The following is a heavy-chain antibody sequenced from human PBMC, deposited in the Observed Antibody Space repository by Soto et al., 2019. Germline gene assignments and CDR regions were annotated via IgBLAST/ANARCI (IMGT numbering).Heavy chain of an antibody. CDR3: ARHATRSYDY. V-gene: IGHV4-59*08. J-gene: IGHJ4*02. CDR2: IYYNGNT. Sequence: SETLSLTCTVSRGSVSTYYWSWIRQPPGKGLECIGYIYYNGNTNYNPSLKSRVTISVDTSKNQFTLNLNSVTAADTAVYYCARHATRSYDYWGQGTLVTVSS. CDR1: RGSVSTYY.